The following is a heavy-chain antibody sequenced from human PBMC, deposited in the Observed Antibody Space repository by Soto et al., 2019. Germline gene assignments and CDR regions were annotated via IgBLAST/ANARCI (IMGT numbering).Heavy chain of an antibody. D-gene: IGHD3-9*01. CDR3: ARKYYDVLTDYYRYYYIDV. CDR2: ISSSGTRM. J-gene: IGHJ6*03. CDR1: GFTFSDYY. V-gene: IGHV3-11*01. Sequence: QVQLVESGGGLVQPGGTLRLSCTASGFTFSDYYMTWIRQAPGKGLESVSYISSSGTRMYYADSVKGRFTISWDNAKNSVYLQLNSLRAEDTAVYYCARKYYDVLTDYYRYYYIDVWGKGITVSVSS.